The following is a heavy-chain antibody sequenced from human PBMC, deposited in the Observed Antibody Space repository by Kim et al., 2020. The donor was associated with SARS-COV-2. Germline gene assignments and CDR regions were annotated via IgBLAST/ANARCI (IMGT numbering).Heavy chain of an antibody. CDR1: GFTFGNSA. CDR3: ARHLHVTTVTFSGYFDL. D-gene: IGHD3-3*02. V-gene: IGHV3-23*01. Sequence: GGSLRLSCAASGFTFGNSAMSWVRQAPGKGREWVSGIFGSGSGTYYADSVKGRFTISRDNFQSTLYLQMDNLRAEDTSVYSCARHLHVTTVTFSGYFDLWGRGPLVTVSS. CDR2: IFGSGSGT. J-gene: IGHJ2*01.